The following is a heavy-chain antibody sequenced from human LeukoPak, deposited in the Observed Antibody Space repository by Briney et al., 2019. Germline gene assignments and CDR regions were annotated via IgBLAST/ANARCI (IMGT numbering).Heavy chain of an antibody. CDR2: ISDSGDHT. CDR1: GFSFSSYA. Sequence: GGSLRLSCAAAGFSFSSYAMSWVRQAQGKGLEWVSGISDSGDHTYYVDSVKGRFTISRDNSKNTFYMEMNSLRVEDTAMYYCAKDRVSVAGSYDSWGQGTLVTVSS. V-gene: IGHV3-23*01. D-gene: IGHD6-19*01. J-gene: IGHJ4*02. CDR3: AKDRVSVAGSYDS.